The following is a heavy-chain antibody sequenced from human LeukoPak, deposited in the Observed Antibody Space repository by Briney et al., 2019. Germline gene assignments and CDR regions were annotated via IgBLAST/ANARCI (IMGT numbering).Heavy chain of an antibody. CDR3: ARYLGATYPFDY. J-gene: IGHJ4*02. D-gene: IGHD1-26*01. Sequence: SETLSLTCTVSGDSINIYYWGWIRQPPGKGLEWIAYIHSSAGTKYNPSLRSRVTLSVDTPKNRFSLRLTSVTASDTGVYYCARYLGATYPFDYWGQGTLVTVSS. V-gene: IGHV4-59*08. CDR2: IHSSAGT. CDR1: GDSINIYY.